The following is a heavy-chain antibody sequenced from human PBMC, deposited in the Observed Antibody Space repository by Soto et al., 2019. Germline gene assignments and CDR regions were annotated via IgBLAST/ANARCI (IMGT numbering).Heavy chain of an antibody. D-gene: IGHD1-26*01. Sequence: EVQLVESGGNLVQPGGSLRLSCAASGFTFSDFWRSWVRRAPGRGLEWVANIKEDGSETYYVDSVEGRFTISRDNAKKSLYLQMTSLRAEDTALYYCARGGSHSSDSWGQGALVTVSS. CDR2: IKEDGSET. CDR3: ARGGSHSSDS. V-gene: IGHV3-7*05. J-gene: IGHJ4*02. CDR1: GFTFSDFW.